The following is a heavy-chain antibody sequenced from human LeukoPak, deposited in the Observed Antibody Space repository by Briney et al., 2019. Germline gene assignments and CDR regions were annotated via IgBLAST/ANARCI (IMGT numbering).Heavy chain of an antibody. D-gene: IGHD5-12*01. Sequence: PSETLSLTCTVSGGSISSTTYYWGWIRQPPGKGLEWIGGVYYSGSTYYNPSLKSRGIISVDTSKNQFSLRLSSVTAADTAVYYCARHGSNGSGYLYWGQGTLVTVSS. CDR1: GGSISSTTYY. V-gene: IGHV4-39*01. CDR2: VYYSGST. CDR3: ARHGSNGSGYLY. J-gene: IGHJ4*02.